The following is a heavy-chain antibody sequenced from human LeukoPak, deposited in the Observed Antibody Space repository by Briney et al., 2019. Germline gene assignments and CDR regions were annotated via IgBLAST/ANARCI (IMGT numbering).Heavy chain of an antibody. Sequence: GESLKISCKGSGYSFSSYWIGWVRQMPGKGLEWMAIIYPSDSDTTYSPSFQGQVTVSVDKSTNTAYLQWSSLKASDTAMYYCARRESGSYFNWGQGTLVTVSS. CDR2: IYPSDSDT. D-gene: IGHD1-26*01. V-gene: IGHV5-51*01. J-gene: IGHJ4*02. CDR1: GYSFSSYW. CDR3: ARRESGSYFN.